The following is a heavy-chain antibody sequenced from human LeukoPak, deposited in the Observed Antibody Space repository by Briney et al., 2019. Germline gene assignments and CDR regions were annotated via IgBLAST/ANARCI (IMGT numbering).Heavy chain of an antibody. D-gene: IGHD1-26*01. CDR1: GFSLSTYW. Sequence: GGSLRLSCAASGFSLSTYWMSWVRQAPGKGLEWVANIKQDESEKDYVDSVKGRFTISRDDAKNSMYLQMSSLRAEDTAVYYCATYSGAHHKTFDDWGQGTLVTVSS. CDR2: IKQDESEK. J-gene: IGHJ4*02. V-gene: IGHV3-7*03. CDR3: ATYSGAHHKTFDD.